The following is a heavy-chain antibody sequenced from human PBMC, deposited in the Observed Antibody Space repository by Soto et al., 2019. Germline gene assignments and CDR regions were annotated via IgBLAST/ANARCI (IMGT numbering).Heavy chain of an antibody. CDR1: RGSFNRYY. CDR2: IIHSGST. V-gene: IGHV4-34*12. Sequence: PSVTRSLTFAVYRGSFNRYYWTWIRQHPRKGLEAIGEIIHSGSTNFHPSLKRRVPLSVDTSKNQLSLKPSTVDAAATAVYYCSRSEPGYFHMDVWGKGTTVTVS. D-gene: IGHD3-9*01. J-gene: IGHJ6*03. CDR3: SRSEPGYFHMDV.